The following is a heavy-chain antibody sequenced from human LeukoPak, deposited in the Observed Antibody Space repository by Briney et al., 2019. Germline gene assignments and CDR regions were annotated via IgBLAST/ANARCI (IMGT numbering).Heavy chain of an antibody. D-gene: IGHD6-13*01. CDR3: ARHLFAAAGTRFDY. Sequence: SETLSLTCTVSGGSISSSSDYWAWIRQPPGKVLECIGSIYYSRSTYYNPPLKSRATIPAATSKKQSSLKLSSATAADTAVYYCARHLFAAAGTRFDYWGQGTLVTVSS. CDR2: IYYSRST. CDR1: GGSISSSSDY. V-gene: IGHV4-39*01. J-gene: IGHJ4*02.